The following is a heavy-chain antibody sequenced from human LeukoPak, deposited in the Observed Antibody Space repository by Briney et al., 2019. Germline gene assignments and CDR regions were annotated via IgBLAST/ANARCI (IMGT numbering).Heavy chain of an antibody. CDR1: GFTFSSNY. J-gene: IGHJ6*02. Sequence: GGSLRLSCAASGFTFSSNYMSWVRQAPGKGLEWVSVIYSGGGTYYTDSVKGRFTISRHNYKNTLYHQMNSLRAEDTAGYYCARDQGSSWYYEETINPRYGMDVWGQGTTVTVSS. D-gene: IGHD6-13*01. V-gene: IGHV3-66*01. CDR2: IYSGGGT. CDR3: ARDQGSSWYYEETINPRYGMDV.